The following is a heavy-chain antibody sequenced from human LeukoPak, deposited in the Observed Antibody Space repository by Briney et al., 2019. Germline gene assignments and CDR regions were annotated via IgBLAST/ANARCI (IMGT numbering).Heavy chain of an antibody. CDR3: ARGPSIKYYYGSETDV. V-gene: IGHV1-8*01. CDR2: MNPNSGNT. J-gene: IGHJ6*04. D-gene: IGHD3-10*01. CDR1: GYTFTSYD. Sequence: ASVKVSCKASGYTFTSYDINWVRQATGQGLEWMGWMNPNSGNTGYAQKFQGRVTMTRNTSISTAYMELSGLRSEDTAVYYCARGPSIKYYYGSETDVWGKGTTVTVSS.